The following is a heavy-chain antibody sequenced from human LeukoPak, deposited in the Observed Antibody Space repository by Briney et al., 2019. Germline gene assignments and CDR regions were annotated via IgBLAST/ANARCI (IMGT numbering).Heavy chain of an antibody. CDR1: GFTFGSYA. CDR3: AKGDSSSWYFGVGAFDI. CDR2: ISGSGGST. V-gene: IGHV3-23*01. D-gene: IGHD6-13*01. Sequence: GSLRLSCAASGFTFGSYAMSWVRQAPGKGLEWVSAISGSGGSTYYADSVKGRFTISRDNSKNTLYLQMNSLRAEDTAVYYCAKGDSSSWYFGVGAFDIWGQGTMVTVSS. J-gene: IGHJ3*02.